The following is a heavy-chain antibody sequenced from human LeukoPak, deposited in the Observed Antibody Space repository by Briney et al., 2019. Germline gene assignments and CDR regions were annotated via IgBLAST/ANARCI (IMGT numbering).Heavy chain of an antibody. CDR2: LYSGGDT. J-gene: IGHJ4*02. CDR3: ARGATVAGDFDY. CDR1: RLTVSSNY. V-gene: IGHV3-66*01. D-gene: IGHD6-19*01. Sequence: GGSLRLSCAASRLTVSSNYMSWVRQAPGKGLEWVSVLYSGGDTYYADSVKGRFTISRDNSKNSLYLQMNILTAEDTAVYYCARGATVAGDFDYWGQGTLVTVSS.